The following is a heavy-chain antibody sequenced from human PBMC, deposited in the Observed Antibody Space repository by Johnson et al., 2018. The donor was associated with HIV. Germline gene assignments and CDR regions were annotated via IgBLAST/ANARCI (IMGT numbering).Heavy chain of an antibody. CDR1: GFSFSSYA. CDR3: ARDDLGNPFSSYDAFDI. D-gene: IGHD4-23*01. J-gene: IGHJ3*02. CDR2: ISYDGSNK. Sequence: QVQLVESGGGVVQPGRSLRLSCGASGFSFSSYAMHWVRQAPGKGLEWVAVISYDGSNKYYADSVKGRFTISRDNSKNTLYLTMNSLRAEDTAVYYCARDDLGNPFSSYDAFDIWGQGTMVTVSS. V-gene: IGHV3-30-3*01.